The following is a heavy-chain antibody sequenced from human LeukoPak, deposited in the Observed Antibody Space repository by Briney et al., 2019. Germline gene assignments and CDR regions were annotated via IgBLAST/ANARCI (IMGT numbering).Heavy chain of an antibody. Sequence: GASVKVSCKASGYTFTGYYMHWVRQAPGQGLEWMGWINPNSGGTNYAQKFQGRVTMTRDTSISTAYMELSRLRSDDAAVYYCARASGYSSSWRRNYFGYWGQGTLVTVSS. D-gene: IGHD6-13*01. V-gene: IGHV1-2*02. CDR3: ARASGYSSSWRRNYFGY. CDR2: INPNSGGT. CDR1: GYTFTGYY. J-gene: IGHJ4*02.